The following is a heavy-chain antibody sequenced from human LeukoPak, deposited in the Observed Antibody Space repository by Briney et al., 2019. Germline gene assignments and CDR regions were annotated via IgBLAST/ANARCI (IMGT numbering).Heavy chain of an antibody. D-gene: IGHD3-10*01. J-gene: IGHJ4*02. V-gene: IGHV3-21*01. CDR3: ARSPRSMVRGVITHDY. CDR2: ISSSSSYI. CDR1: GXTFSSYS. Sequence: GGSLRLSCAASGXTFSSYSLNWVRQAPGKGLEWVLSISSSSSYIYYADSVKGRFTISRDNAKNSLYLQMNSLRAEDTAVYYCARSPRSMVRGVITHDYWGQGTLVTVSS.